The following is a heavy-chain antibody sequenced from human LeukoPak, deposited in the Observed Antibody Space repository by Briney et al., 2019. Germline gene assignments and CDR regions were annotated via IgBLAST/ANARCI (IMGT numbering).Heavy chain of an antibody. J-gene: IGHJ4*02. V-gene: IGHV3-23*01. CDR2: ISGSGGST. CDR1: GFTFSSYA. Sequence: GGSLRLSCAASGFTFSSYAMSWVRQAPGKGLEWVSAISGSGGSTYYADSVRGRFTISRDNSKNTLYLQMNSLRAEDTAVYYCAKDLDSSGWYPKGFFDYWGQGTLVTVSS. CDR3: AKDLDSSGWYPKGFFDY. D-gene: IGHD6-19*01.